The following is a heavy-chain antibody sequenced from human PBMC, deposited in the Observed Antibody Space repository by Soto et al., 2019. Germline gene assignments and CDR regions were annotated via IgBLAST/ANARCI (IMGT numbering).Heavy chain of an antibody. Sequence: GASVKVSCKASGGTFSSYAISWVRQAPGQGLEWMGGIIPIFGTANYAQKFQGRVTITADESTSTAYMELSSLRSEDTAVYYCAGASYPNNYCGGDCYSIYYYYGMDVWGQGTTVTVSS. D-gene: IGHD2-21*02. J-gene: IGHJ6*02. CDR1: GGTFSSYA. CDR3: AGASYPNNYCGGDCYSIYYYYGMDV. CDR2: IIPIFGTA. V-gene: IGHV1-69*13.